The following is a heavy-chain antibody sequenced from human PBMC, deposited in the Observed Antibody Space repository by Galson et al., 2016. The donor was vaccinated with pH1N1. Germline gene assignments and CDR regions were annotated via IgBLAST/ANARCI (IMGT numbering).Heavy chain of an antibody. V-gene: IGHV1-3*01. Sequence: SVKVSCKASGYSFINYAIHWVRLAPGQRLEWMGWINAANGNTRYSQNFQDRVTITRDTSASTAYMDLSSLRSEDTSVYYCAKDDYPLIIGLRRAWGMNVWGQGTTVIVSS. J-gene: IGHJ6*02. D-gene: IGHD3-16*01. CDR1: GYSFINYA. CDR2: INAANGNT. CDR3: AKDDYPLIIGLRRAWGMNV.